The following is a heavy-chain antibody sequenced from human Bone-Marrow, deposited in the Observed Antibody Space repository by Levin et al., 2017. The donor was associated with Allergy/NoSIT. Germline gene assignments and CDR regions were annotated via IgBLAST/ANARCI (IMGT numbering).Heavy chain of an antibody. CDR3: AKDPRPFQSTYFYYMDV. V-gene: IGHV3-30*18. Sequence: GESLKISCAASGFRFSNFGIHWVRQAPGKGLEWVAVISYDGSAEYYRDSVKGRFTISRDNSKNTLYLHMNSLRAEDPAVYYCAKDPRPFQSTYFYYMDVWGKGTTVTVSS. J-gene: IGHJ6*03. CDR1: GFRFSNFG. CDR2: ISYDGSAE.